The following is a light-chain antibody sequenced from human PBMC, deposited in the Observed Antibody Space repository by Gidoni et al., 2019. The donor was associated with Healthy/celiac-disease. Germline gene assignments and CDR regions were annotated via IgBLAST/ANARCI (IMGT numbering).Light chain of an antibody. CDR1: SSDVGGYNY. CDR3: SSYTSSSTRV. Sequence: QSALTQPASVSRSPGPSITISCTGTSSDVGGYNYVSWYQQHPGKAPKLMIYEVSNRPSGVPDRFSGSKSGNTASLTISGLQAEDEADYYCSSYTSSSTRVFGGGTKLTVL. V-gene: IGLV2-14*01. J-gene: IGLJ3*02. CDR2: EVS.